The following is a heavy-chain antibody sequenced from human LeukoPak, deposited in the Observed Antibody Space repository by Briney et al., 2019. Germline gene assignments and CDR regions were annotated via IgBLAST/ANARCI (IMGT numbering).Heavy chain of an antibody. J-gene: IGHJ6*02. CDR2: IIPIFGIA. V-gene: IGHV1-69*13. CDR3: ARMISGYDFYYGMDV. D-gene: IGHD5-12*01. CDR1: RYTLTELS. Sequence: ASVKVSCKVSRYTLTELSMHWVRQAPGKGLEWMGGIIPIFGIANYAQKFQGRVTITADESTSTAYMELSSLRSEDTAVYYCARMISGYDFYYGMDVWGQGTTVTVSS.